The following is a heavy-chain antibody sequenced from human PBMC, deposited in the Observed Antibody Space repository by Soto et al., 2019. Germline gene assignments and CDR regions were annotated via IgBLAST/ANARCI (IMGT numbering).Heavy chain of an antibody. CDR1: GGTFSSYA. D-gene: IGHD2-21*02. CDR3: AKRVTAASTYYYYYGMDV. J-gene: IGHJ6*02. V-gene: IGHV1-69*13. Sequence: GASVKVSCKASGGTFSSYAISWVRQAPGQGLEWMGGIIPIFGTANYAQKFQGRVTITADESTSTAYMELSSLRSEDTAVYYCAKRVTAASTYYYYYGMDVWGQGTTVTVSS. CDR2: IIPIFGTA.